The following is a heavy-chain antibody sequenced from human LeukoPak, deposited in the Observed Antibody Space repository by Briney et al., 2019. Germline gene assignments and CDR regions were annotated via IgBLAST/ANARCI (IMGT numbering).Heavy chain of an antibody. CDR1: GFTYSSYW. D-gene: IGHD3-10*01. CDR2: IKQDGSEK. J-gene: IGHJ4*02. Sequence: AGGSLRLSCAASGFTYSSYWMSWVHQAPGKELEWVANIKQDGSEKYYVDSVKGRFTISRDNAKNSLYLQMNSLRAEDTAVYYCARDIYYYGSGSYLDYWGQGTLVTVSS. CDR3: ARDIYYYGSGSYLDY. V-gene: IGHV3-7*01.